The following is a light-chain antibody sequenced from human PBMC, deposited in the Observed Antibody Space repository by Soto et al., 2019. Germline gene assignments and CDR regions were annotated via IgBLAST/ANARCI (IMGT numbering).Light chain of an antibody. CDR2: EVS. Sequence: QSVLTQPASVSGSPGQSITISCTGTSSDVGGYNYVSWYQHHPGKAPKLMIYEVSNRPSGVSHRFSGSKSGNTASLTVSGLQADDEADYYCNSYVGSNNYVFGTGTKVTVL. CDR3: NSYVGSNNYV. V-gene: IGLV2-14*01. J-gene: IGLJ1*01. CDR1: SSDVGGYNY.